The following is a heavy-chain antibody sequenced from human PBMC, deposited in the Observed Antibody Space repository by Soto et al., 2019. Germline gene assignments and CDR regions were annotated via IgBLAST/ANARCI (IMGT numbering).Heavy chain of an antibody. CDR2: IAYDGNNK. D-gene: IGHD4-17*01. V-gene: IGHV3-30*18. CDR1: GFTFSSFA. J-gene: IGHJ4*02. Sequence: PGGSLRLSCAASGFTFSSFAMHWVRQAPGKGLEWVALIAYDGNNKYFADSVKGRFTISRDNSKDTAYLQMDSLRPEDTAVYYCAKGTPVNGDYALDYWGQGSLVTVSS. CDR3: AKGTPVNGDYALDY.